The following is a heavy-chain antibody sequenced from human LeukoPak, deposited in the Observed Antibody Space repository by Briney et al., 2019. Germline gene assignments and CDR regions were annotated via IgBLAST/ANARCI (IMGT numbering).Heavy chain of an antibody. J-gene: IGHJ4*02. V-gene: IGHV3-30*02. CDR3: ITPSYYFDY. CDR2: IRYDGSNK. Sequence: GGSLRLSCAASGFTFSSYGVHWVRQAPGKGLEWVAFIRYDGSNKYYADSVKGRFTISRDNSKNTLYLQMNSLKIEDTAVYYCITPSYYFDYWGQGTLVTVSS. CDR1: GFTFSSYG. D-gene: IGHD1-14*01.